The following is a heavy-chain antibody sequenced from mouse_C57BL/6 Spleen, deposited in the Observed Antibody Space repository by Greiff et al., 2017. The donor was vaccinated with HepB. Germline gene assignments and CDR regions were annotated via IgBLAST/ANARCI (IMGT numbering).Heavy chain of an antibody. CDR1: GFNIKDDY. Sequence: EVQLQHSGAELVRPGASVKLSCTASGFNIKDDYMHWVKQRPEQGLEWIGWIDPENGDTEYASKFQGKATITADTSSNTAYLQLSSLTSEDTAVYYCTTGSNYGWFAYWGQGTLVTVSA. D-gene: IGHD2-5*01. J-gene: IGHJ3*01. V-gene: IGHV14-4*01. CDR3: TTGSNYGWFAY. CDR2: IDPENGDT.